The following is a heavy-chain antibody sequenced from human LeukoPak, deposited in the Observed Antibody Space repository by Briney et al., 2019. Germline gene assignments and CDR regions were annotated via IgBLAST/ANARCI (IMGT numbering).Heavy chain of an antibody. Sequence: GGSLRLSWVASGFTFSNAWMSWVRQAPGKGLEWVGRIKGKTDGGTTDYAAPVKGRFTISRDDSKNTLYLQMNSLKTEDTAVYYCTTAYYDFWSGYYLGVWGVVRFDYWGQGTLVTVSS. CDR3: TTAYYDFWSGYYLGVWGVVRFDY. J-gene: IGHJ4*02. D-gene: IGHD3-3*01. CDR2: IKGKTDGGTT. V-gene: IGHV3-15*01. CDR1: GFTFSNAW.